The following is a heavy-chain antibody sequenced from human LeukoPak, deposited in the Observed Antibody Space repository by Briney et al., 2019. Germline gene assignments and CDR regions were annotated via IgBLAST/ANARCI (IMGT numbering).Heavy chain of an antibody. D-gene: IGHD3-3*01. V-gene: IGHV3-49*04. J-gene: IGHJ4*02. CDR1: GFTFGDYA. CDR2: IRSKAYGGTT. CDR3: TRGYDFWSF. Sequence: GGSLRLSCTASGFTFGDYAMSWVRQAPGKGLEWVGFIRSKAYGGTTEYAASVKGRFTISRDDSISIAYLQMNSLKTEDTAVYYCTRGYDFWSFWGQGTLVTVSS.